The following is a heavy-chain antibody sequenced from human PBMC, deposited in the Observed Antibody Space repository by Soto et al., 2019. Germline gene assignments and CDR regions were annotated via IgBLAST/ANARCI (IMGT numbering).Heavy chain of an antibody. CDR3: AGMNTMATIYFDY. CDR2: IYYSGST. V-gene: IGHV4-39*01. Sequence: QLQLQESGPGLVKPSETLSLTCTVSGGSISSSSYYWGWIRQPPGKGLEWIGSIYYSGSTYYNPSLKSRVTISVDTSKNQFSLKLSSVTAADTAVYYCAGMNTMATIYFDYWGQGTLVTVSS. D-gene: IGHD5-12*01. J-gene: IGHJ4*02. CDR1: GGSISSSSYY.